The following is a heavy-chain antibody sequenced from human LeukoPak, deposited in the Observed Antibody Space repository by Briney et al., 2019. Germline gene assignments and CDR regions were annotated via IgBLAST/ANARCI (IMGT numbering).Heavy chain of an antibody. CDR3: AREKAAAGAALDY. Sequence: SVKVSCKASGGTFSIYAISWVRQAPGQGLEWMGRIIPILGIANYAQKFQGRVTITADKSTSTAYMGLSSLRSEDTAVYYCAREKAAAGAALDYWGQGTLVTVSS. CDR1: GGTFSIYA. J-gene: IGHJ4*02. D-gene: IGHD6-13*01. CDR2: IIPILGIA. V-gene: IGHV1-69*04.